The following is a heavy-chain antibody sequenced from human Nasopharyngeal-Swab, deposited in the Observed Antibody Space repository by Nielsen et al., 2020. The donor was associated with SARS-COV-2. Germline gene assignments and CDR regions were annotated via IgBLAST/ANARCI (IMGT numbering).Heavy chain of an antibody. CDR2: ISWNSGSI. CDR1: GFTFDDYA. J-gene: IGHJ1*01. Sequence: SLKISCAASGFTFDDYAMHWVRQAPGKGLEWVSGISWNSGSIGYADSVKGRFTISRDNAKNSLYLQMNSLRAEDTAVYYCARPSGVFQLSYGWYLLHWGQGTLVTVSS. V-gene: IGHV3-9*01. CDR3: ARPSGVFQLSYGWYLLH. D-gene: IGHD2-2*01.